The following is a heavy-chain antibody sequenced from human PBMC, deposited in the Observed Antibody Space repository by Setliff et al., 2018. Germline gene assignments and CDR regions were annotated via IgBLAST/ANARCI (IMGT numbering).Heavy chain of an antibody. CDR2: MHPNSGNT. CDR1: GKSFTKYD. V-gene: IGHV1-8*01. Sequence: ASVKVSCKTLGKSFTKYDFHWVRQATGQGLEWMGWMHPNSGNTGYAQKFQGRVTMTSNTAINTAYMELMRLTSEDTAVYYCARYVHFANHFDYWGQGTLVTVSS. J-gene: IGHJ4*02. D-gene: IGHD3-10*02. CDR3: ARYVHFANHFDY.